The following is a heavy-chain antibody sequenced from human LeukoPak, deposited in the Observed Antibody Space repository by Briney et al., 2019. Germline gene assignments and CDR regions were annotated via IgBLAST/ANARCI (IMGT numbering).Heavy chain of an antibody. CDR3: ARVPPDFWSGSDMDV. D-gene: IGHD3-3*01. CDR2: VDPEDGET. V-gene: IGHV1-69-2*01. CDR1: GYTFTDYY. J-gene: IGHJ6*03. Sequence: ASVKISCKVSGYTFTDYYMHWVQQAPGKGLEWMGLVDPEDGETIYAEKFQGRVTITADESTSTAYMELSSLRSEDTAVYYCARVPPDFWSGSDMDVWGKGTTVTVSS.